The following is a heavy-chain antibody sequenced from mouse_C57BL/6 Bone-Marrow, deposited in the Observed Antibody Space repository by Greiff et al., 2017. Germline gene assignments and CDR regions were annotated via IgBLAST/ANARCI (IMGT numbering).Heavy chain of an antibody. J-gene: IGHJ2*01. CDR1: GYTFTDYY. V-gene: IGHV1-76*01. Sequence: VKLMESGAELVRPGASVKLSCKASGYTFTDYYINWVKQRPGQGLEWIARIYPGSGNTYYNEKFKGKATLTAEKSSSTAYMQLSSLTSEDSAVYFCAREKDHYGSSYFDYWGQGTTLTVSS. CDR3: AREKDHYGSSYFDY. CDR2: IYPGSGNT. D-gene: IGHD1-1*01.